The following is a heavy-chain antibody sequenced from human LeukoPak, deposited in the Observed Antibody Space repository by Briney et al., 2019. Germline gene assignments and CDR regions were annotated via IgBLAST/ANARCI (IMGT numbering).Heavy chain of an antibody. CDR3: ARRYFDS. CDR1: GFTFSDYW. CDR2: IKQDGSAK. J-gene: IGHJ4*02. Sequence: GGSLRLSCAASGFTFSDYWMHWVRQAPGKGLEWVANIKQDGSAKYYVDSVKGRFTISRDKAKNSLYLQMNSLRAEDTAVYYCARRYFDSWGQGTLVTVSS. V-gene: IGHV3-7*03.